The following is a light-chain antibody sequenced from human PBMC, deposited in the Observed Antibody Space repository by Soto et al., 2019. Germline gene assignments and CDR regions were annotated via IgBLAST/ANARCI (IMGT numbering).Light chain of an antibody. J-gene: IGKJ1*01. CDR2: GAS. V-gene: IGKV3-20*01. Sequence: EIVLTQSPGTLSLSPGERATLSCRASQSVSSSYLAWYQQKPGQAPRLLIYGASSRATDIPDRFSGSGSGTDFTLTISRLEPEDFATYYCQQYDMFGPGTKVEIK. CDR3: QQYDM. CDR1: QSVSSSY.